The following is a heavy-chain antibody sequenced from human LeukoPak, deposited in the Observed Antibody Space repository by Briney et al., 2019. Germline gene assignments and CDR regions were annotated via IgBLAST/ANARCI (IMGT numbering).Heavy chain of an antibody. D-gene: IGHD2-15*01. CDR2: IYYSGST. J-gene: IGHJ5*02. CDR1: GGSISSYY. Sequence: SSETLSLTCTVSGGSISSYYWSWIRQPPGKGLEWIGYIYYSGSTNYNPSLKSRVTISVDTSKNQFSLKLSSVTAADTAVYYCARGLGFVVVAATGWFDPWGQGTLVTVSS. CDR3: ARGLGFVVVAATGWFDP. V-gene: IGHV4-59*12.